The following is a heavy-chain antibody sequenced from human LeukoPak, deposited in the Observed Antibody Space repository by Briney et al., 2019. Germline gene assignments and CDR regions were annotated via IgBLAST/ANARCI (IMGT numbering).Heavy chain of an antibody. CDR2: IYYSGSS. D-gene: IGHD3-10*01. V-gene: IGHV4-59*01. CDR1: GGPISSYY. Sequence: PSETLSLTCTVSGGPISSYYWSWIRQPPGKGLEWIGYIYYSGSSNYNPSLKSRVTISVDTSKNQFSLKLSSVTAADTAVYYCARGGDYYGSGRPFDYWGQGTLVTVSS. J-gene: IGHJ4*02. CDR3: ARGGDYYGSGRPFDY.